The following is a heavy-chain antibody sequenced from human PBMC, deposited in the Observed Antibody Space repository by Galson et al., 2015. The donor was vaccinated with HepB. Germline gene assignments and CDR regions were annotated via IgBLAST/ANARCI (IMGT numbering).Heavy chain of an antibody. Sequence: SVKVSCKASGYTFTSYGISWVRQAPGQGLEWMGWISAYNGNTNYAQKLQGRVTISVDTSKNQFSLKLSSVTAADTAVYYCARRAYSSSWEEIISSYWYFDLWGRGTLVTVSS. CDR3: ARRAYSSSWEEIISSYWYFDL. V-gene: IGHV1-18*01. J-gene: IGHJ2*01. D-gene: IGHD6-13*01. CDR2: ISAYNGNT. CDR1: GYTFTSYG.